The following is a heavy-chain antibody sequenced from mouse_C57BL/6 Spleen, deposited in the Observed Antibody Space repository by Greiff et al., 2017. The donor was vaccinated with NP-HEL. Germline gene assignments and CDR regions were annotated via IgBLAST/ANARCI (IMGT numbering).Heavy chain of an antibody. CDR1: GYTFTDYY. J-gene: IGHJ2*01. Sequence: EVQLQQSGPVLVKPGASVKMSCKASGYTFTDYYMNWVKQSHGKSLEWIGVINPYNGGTSYNQKFKGKATLTVDKSSSTAYMELNSLTSEDSAVYCCARGLLWEGDFDYWGQGTTLTVSS. D-gene: IGHD2-1*01. CDR2: INPYNGGT. CDR3: ARGLLWEGDFDY. V-gene: IGHV1-19*01.